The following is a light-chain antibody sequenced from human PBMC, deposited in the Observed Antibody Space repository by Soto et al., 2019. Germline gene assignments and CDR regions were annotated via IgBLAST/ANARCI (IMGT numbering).Light chain of an antibody. J-gene: IGLJ1*01. Sequence: QLVLTQPPSASGTPGQRVTISCSGSSSNIGSKTVNWYQQVPGTVPKLLIYNSYHRPSGVPDRFSGSKSGTSASLAISGLQSEDEADYYCSAWDASLNGYVFGTGTKRTVL. CDR3: SAWDASLNGYV. V-gene: IGLV1-44*01. CDR2: NSY. CDR1: SSNIGSKT.